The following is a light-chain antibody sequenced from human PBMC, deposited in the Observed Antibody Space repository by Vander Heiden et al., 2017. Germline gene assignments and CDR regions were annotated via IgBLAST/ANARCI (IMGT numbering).Light chain of an antibody. Sequence: DIQMTQSPSSLSASVGDRVTITCRASQSISIYLNWYQQKPGKAPKLLIYAASSLQSGVPSRFSGSGSGTDFTLTISRLQPEDFATYYCQQSYSTPFTFGPGTKVDIK. CDR3: QQSYSTPFT. CDR2: AAS. V-gene: IGKV1-39*01. J-gene: IGKJ3*01. CDR1: QSISIY.